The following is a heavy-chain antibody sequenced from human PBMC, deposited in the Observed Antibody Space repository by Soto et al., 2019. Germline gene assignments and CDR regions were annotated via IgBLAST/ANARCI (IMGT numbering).Heavy chain of an antibody. J-gene: IGHJ6*02. CDR3: ARLSGDHSAFFSYGMDA. CDR2: INSDGTIT. Sequence: GGSLKLSCAASGFTFDTYWMNWVRQAPGKGPEWLSGINSDGTITIYADSVKGRFTISRDNARNTLSLQMNSLRADDTAVYYCARLSGDHSAFFSYGMDAWGQGTTVTVSS. D-gene: IGHD2-21*01. CDR1: GFTFDTYW. V-gene: IGHV3-74*01.